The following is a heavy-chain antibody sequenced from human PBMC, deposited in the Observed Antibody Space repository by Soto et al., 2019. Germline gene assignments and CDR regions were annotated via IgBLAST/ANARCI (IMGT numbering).Heavy chain of an antibody. J-gene: IGHJ4*02. CDR1: GYTFTGYD. Sequence: QSQLVQSGAEVKKPGASVKVSCKAPGYTFTGYDINWVRQATGQGLEWMGWMNPNSGNTGYAQNFQGRVTMTRDNSITTAYKELTSLRDDDSAVYYCAGEKVGTTGIDFWGQGTLVTVSS. V-gene: IGHV1-8*01. D-gene: IGHD1-1*01. CDR2: MNPNSGNT. CDR3: AGEKVGTTGIDF.